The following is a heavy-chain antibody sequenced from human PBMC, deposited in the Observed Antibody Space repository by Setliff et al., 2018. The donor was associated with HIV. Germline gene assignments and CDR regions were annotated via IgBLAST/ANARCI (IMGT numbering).Heavy chain of an antibody. D-gene: IGHD2-2*02. CDR3: ARYTSKLDWFDP. J-gene: IGHJ5*02. Sequence: SETLSLTCTVSGDSITNDDYYWGWIRQPSGKGLEWIGIIHYSGRSYYDPSLKSRLTIFVDTSKTQFYLKLRSVTASDTAVYFCARYTSKLDWFDPWGQGTLVTVSS. CDR1: GDSITNDDYY. V-gene: IGHV4-39*01. CDR2: IHYSGRS.